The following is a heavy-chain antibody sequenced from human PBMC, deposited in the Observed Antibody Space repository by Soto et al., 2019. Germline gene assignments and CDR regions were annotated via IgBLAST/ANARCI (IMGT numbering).Heavy chain of an antibody. V-gene: IGHV1-2*04. CDR2: INPNSGGT. Sequence: GASVKVSCKTSGYTFTNYGISWVRQAPGQGLEWMGWINPNSGGTNYAQKFQGWVTMTRDTSISTAYMELSRLRSDDTAVYYCARDREYCSSTSCLASGMDVWGQGTTVTVSS. J-gene: IGHJ6*02. CDR3: ARDREYCSSTSCLASGMDV. D-gene: IGHD2-2*01. CDR1: GYTFTNYG.